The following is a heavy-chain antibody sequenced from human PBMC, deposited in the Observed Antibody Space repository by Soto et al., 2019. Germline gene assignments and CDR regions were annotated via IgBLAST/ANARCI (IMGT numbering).Heavy chain of an antibody. Sequence: SETLSLTCTVSGDSITTSGHLWGWIRQPPGKGLEWIGTISYSGTTIYNPSLKSRTTISVDSSKNQFSLSLLSMTAADTAMYYCARWVEVSLDYFDSWGQGIPVTVSS. CDR2: ISYSGTT. D-gene: IGHD2-15*01. V-gene: IGHV4-39*01. CDR3: ARWVEVSLDYFDS. J-gene: IGHJ4*02. CDR1: GDSITTSGHL.